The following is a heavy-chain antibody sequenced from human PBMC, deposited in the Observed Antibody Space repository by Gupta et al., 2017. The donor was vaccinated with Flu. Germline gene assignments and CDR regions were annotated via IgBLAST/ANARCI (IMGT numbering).Heavy chain of an antibody. V-gene: IGHV3-23*01. D-gene: IGHD2-8*02. CDR2: MSGSGGST. Sequence: EVRLLESGGGLVQPGGSLRLSCAASGFTFSSCAMTWVRQAPGKGLEGVSAMSGSGGSTDYADFLKGRFTISRYNSKNTLYLQMNSLRAEYTAVYYCAKVLVTGGGSFDYWCDGTLVDVSS. CDR3: AKVLVTGGGSFDY. J-gene: IGHJ4*01. CDR1: GFTFSSCA.